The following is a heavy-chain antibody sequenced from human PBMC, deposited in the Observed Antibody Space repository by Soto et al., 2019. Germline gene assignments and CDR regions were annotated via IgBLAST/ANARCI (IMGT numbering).Heavy chain of an antibody. CDR2: ISYDGNKK. J-gene: IGHJ2*01. V-gene: IGHV3-30*07. CDR1: GFTFNDYP. Sequence: GGSLRLSCAASGFTFNDYPMNWVRQAPGKGLEWVTLISYDGNKKYYADSVKGRFAISRDTSKNTLYLQMNSLRAADTAVYYCARGVHYDFWSSQQSWYFDLWGGGPMITFSS. CDR3: ARGVHYDFWSSQQSWYFDL. D-gene: IGHD3-3*01.